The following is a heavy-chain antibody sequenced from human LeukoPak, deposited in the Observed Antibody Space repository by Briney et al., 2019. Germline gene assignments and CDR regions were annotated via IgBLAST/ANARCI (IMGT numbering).Heavy chain of an antibody. CDR3: AREAITIFGLVRTKTTKGTHRFDP. CDR1: GYTLTELS. J-gene: IGHJ5*02. V-gene: IGHV1-46*01. Sequence: ASVKVSCKVSGYTLTELSMHWVRQAPGQGLEWMGIINPSGGSTNYAQRFRGRVTMTRDMSTGTVYMELSSLTSEDTAVYYCAREAITIFGLVRTKTTKGTHRFDPWGQGTLVTVSS. D-gene: IGHD3-3*01. CDR2: INPSGGST.